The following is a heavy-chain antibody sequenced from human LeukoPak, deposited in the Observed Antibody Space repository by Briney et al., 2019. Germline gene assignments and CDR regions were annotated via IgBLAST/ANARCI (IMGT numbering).Heavy chain of an antibody. CDR1: GDSISSYY. V-gene: IGHV4-59*12. CDR2: IYYSGST. CDR3: ARGLEMVYAPGY. Sequence: SETLSLTCSVSGDSISSYYWNWIRQSPGKGLEWIGYIYYSGSTNYNPSLKSRVTISVDTSKNQFSLKLSSVTAADTAVYYCARGLEMVYAPGYWGQGTLVTVSS. D-gene: IGHD2-8*01. J-gene: IGHJ4*02.